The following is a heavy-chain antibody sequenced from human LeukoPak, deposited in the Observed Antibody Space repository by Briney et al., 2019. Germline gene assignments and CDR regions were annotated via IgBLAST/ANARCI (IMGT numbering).Heavy chain of an antibody. Sequence: GRSLRLSCAASGISVSNDYMSWVRQAPGKGLEWVSAIYADGYTRDAASVKGRFSISRHNSKNTVYLQMDNLRPEDTAVYYCARDCRGGKDFDVWGPGTMVTVSS. J-gene: IGHJ3*01. V-gene: IGHV3-53*04. CDR1: GISVSNDY. CDR3: ARDCRGGKDFDV. CDR2: IYADGYT.